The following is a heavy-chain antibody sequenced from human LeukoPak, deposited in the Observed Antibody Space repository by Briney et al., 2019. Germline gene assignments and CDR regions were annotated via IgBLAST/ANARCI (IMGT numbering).Heavy chain of an antibody. CDR2: INPSGGST. D-gene: IGHD2-21*02. Sequence: ASVKVSCKASGYTFTSYYMHWVRQAPGQGLEWMGIINPSGGSTSYAQKFQGRVTMTRDTSISTAYMELSRLRSDDTAVYYCASTGDQGPFDYWGQGTLVTVSS. J-gene: IGHJ4*02. V-gene: IGHV1-46*01. CDR1: GYTFTSYY. CDR3: ASTGDQGPFDY.